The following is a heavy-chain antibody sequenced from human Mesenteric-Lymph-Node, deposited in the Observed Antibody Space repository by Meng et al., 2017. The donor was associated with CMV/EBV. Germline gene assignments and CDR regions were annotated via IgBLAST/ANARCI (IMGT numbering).Heavy chain of an antibody. D-gene: IGHD2-8*01. CDR1: GFTVSSNY. J-gene: IGHJ6*02. Sequence: GESLKISCAASGFTVSSNYMSWVRQAPGKGLEWVSVIYSGGSTYYADSVKGRFTISRDNSKNTLYLQMNSLRAEDTAVYYCARDRGGCTNGVCYSYYYYGMDVWGQGTTVTVSS. CDR2: IYSGGST. CDR3: ARDRGGCTNGVCYSYYYYGMDV. V-gene: IGHV3-53*01.